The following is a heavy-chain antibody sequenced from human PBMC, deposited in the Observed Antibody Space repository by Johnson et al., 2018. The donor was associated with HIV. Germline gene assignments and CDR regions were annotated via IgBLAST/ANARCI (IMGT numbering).Heavy chain of an antibody. Sequence: VQLVESGGGLVQPVGSLRLSCAASGFTFSSYAMSWVRQAPGKGLEWVSVISGSGGCTYYADSVKGRFTISRDNSKNTLYLQMNSLRAEDTAVYYCARGYGGNYDAFDIWGQGTMVTVSS. J-gene: IGHJ3*02. CDR2: ISGSGGCT. V-gene: IGHV3-23*04. D-gene: IGHD4-23*01. CDR3: ARGYGGNYDAFDI. CDR1: GFTFSSYA.